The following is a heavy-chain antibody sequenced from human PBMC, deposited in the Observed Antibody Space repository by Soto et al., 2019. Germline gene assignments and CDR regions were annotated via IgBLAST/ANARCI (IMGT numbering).Heavy chain of an antibody. CDR1: GFTVSTYG. CDR2: ISRDGGTK. Sequence: VQLVESGGGVVQPGRSLRLSCAVSGFTVSTYGMHWVRQAPGKGLEWVAVISRDGGTKYYADSVKGRFTISRDNSRNTLFLEMNNLRGDDMGVYYCTGEVASGYWGQGTLVTVSS. CDR3: TGEVASGY. D-gene: IGHD2-8*02. J-gene: IGHJ4*02. V-gene: IGHV3-30*03.